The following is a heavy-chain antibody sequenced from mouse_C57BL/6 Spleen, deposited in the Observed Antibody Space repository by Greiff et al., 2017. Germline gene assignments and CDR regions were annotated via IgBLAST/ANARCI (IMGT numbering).Heavy chain of an antibody. V-gene: IGHV1-26*01. CDR3: ARDYGSGGFAY. D-gene: IGHD1-1*01. CDR1: GYTFTDYY. Sequence: VQLQQSGPELVKPGASVKISCKASGYTFTDYYMNWVKQSHGKSLEWIGDINPNNGGTSYNQKFKGKATLTVDKSSSTAYMELRSLTSEDSAVYYCARDYGSGGFAYWGQGTLVTVSA. J-gene: IGHJ3*01. CDR2: INPNNGGT.